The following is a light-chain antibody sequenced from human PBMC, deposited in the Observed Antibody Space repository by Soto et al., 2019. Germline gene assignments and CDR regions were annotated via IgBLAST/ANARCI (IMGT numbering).Light chain of an antibody. CDR1: SGDVGGYNY. V-gene: IGLV2-14*03. J-gene: IGLJ3*02. CDR2: DVT. CDR3: SSYTSSSTLVV. Sequence: QSALTQPASVSGSPGQSITISCTGTSGDVGGYNYVSWYQQHPGKAPQLMIYDVTNRPSGVSNRFSGSKSGNTASLTISGLQAEDEADYYCSSYTSSSTLVVFGGGTKLTVL.